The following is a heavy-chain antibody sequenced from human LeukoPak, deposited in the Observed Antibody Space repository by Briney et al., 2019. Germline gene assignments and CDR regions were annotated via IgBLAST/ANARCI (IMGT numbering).Heavy chain of an antibody. V-gene: IGHV1-2*02. CDR3: ARNAGDSVYALDI. CDR1: GYTFTGYY. J-gene: IGHJ3*02. D-gene: IGHD7-27*01. CDR2: INPNSGGT. Sequence: ASVKVSCKASGYTFTGYYMHWVRQAPGQGLEWMGRINPNSGGTNYAQKFQGRVTMTRHTPTSTAYMELSRLRSDETAVYYCARNAGDSVYALDIWGQGTMVTVSS.